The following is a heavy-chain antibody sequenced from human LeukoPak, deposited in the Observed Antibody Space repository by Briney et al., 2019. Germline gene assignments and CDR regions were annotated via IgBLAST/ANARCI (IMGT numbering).Heavy chain of an antibody. V-gene: IGHV3-23*01. Sequence: PGGSLRLSCGASGFTFTKYAMSWVRQGPGKGLEWVSAISSSGDKTHYVDSVKGRFTISRDNSRNTVYLQMNSLRVEDAALYYCAKGLEPATGVKQTFDFWGQGALVTVSS. CDR3: AKGLEPATGVKQTFDF. CDR2: ISSSGDKT. D-gene: IGHD1-26*01. J-gene: IGHJ4*02. CDR1: GFTFTKYA.